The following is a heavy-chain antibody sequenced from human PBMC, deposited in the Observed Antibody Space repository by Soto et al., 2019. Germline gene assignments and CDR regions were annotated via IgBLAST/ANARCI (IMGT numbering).Heavy chain of an antibody. J-gene: IGHJ5*02. CDR1: GFTFRRFT. V-gene: IGHV3-21*01. D-gene: IGHD6-13*01. CDR2: ISSNSAYI. CDR3: TRDASRDSSARGWFDP. Sequence: GGSLRLSCSASGFTFRRFTMNWVRQAPGKGLEWVSTISSNSAYIYYTDALRGRFTISRDNAKNSLHLQMNSLRAEDTAVYYCTRDASRDSSARGWFDPWGPGTLVTVSS.